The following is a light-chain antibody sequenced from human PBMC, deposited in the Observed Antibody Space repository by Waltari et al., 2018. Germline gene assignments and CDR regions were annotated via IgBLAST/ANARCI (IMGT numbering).Light chain of an antibody. CDR3: SSYTSSGVV. CDR1: GTALGGFYY. CDR2: DVY. V-gene: IGLV2-14*01. Sequence: QSALTPPASVSGSPGQAIILSCPCTGTALGGFYYFSWYQQYPGKAPRLIIYDVYNRPSGVSNRFSGSKSDNTASLTISGLQAEDESVYYCSSYTSSGVVFGGGTKLTVL. J-gene: IGLJ2*01.